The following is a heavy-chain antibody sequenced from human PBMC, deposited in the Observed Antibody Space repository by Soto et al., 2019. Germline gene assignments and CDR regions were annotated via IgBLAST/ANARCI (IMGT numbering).Heavy chain of an antibody. Sequence: SVKVSCKASGGTFSSYAISWVRQAPGQGLEWMGGIIPIFGTANYAQKFQGRVTITADESTSTAYMELGSLRSEDTAVYYCARTDYGGNFVAQGMDVWGQGTTVTVSS. CDR2: IIPIFGTA. D-gene: IGHD4-17*01. CDR1: GGTFSSYA. J-gene: IGHJ6*02. V-gene: IGHV1-69*13. CDR3: ARTDYGGNFVAQGMDV.